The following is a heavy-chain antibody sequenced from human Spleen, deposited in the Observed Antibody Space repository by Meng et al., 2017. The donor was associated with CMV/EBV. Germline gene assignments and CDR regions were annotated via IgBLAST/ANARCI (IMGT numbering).Heavy chain of an antibody. V-gene: IGHV4-61*01. CDR1: GGSVSSGSYY. Sequence: SETLSLTCTVSGGSVSSGSYYWSWIRQPPGKGLEWIGHIYYSGSTNYNPSLKSRVTISVDTSKNQFSLKLSSVTAADTAVYYCARETYSYGPIDYWGQGTLVTVSS. J-gene: IGHJ4*02. CDR2: IYYSGST. D-gene: IGHD5-18*01. CDR3: ARETYSYGPIDY.